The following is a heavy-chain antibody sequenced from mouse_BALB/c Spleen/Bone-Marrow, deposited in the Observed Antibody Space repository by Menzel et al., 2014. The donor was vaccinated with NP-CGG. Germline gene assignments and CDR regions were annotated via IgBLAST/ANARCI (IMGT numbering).Heavy chain of an antibody. D-gene: IGHD2-14*01. CDR1: GFTFSDYY. J-gene: IGHJ3*01. CDR2: ISNGGGSA. Sequence: EVKLVESGGGLVQPGGSLKLSCATSGFTFSDYYMYWVRQTPEKRLEWVVYISNGGGSAYYPDTVKGRFTISRDNDKNTLYLQMSRLKSEDTAVYYCARHDYRYDAWFAYWGQGTLVTVSA. CDR3: ARHDYRYDAWFAY. V-gene: IGHV5-12*02.